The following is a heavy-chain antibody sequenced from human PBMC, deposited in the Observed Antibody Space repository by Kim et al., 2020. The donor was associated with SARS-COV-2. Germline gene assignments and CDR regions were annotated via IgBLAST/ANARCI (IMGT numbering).Heavy chain of an antibody. D-gene: IGHD5-12*01. J-gene: IGHJ6*02. V-gene: IGHV3-21*06. CDR3: ARGSLGRDGFDLGYYGMDV. Sequence: GRFTISRGNAKNSLYLQMNSLRAEDTAVYYCARGSLGRDGFDLGYYGMDVWGQGTTVIVSS.